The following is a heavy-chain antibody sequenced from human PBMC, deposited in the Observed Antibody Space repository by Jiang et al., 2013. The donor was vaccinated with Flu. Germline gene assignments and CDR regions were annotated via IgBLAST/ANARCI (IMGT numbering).Heavy chain of an antibody. Sequence: GQGLEWMGGIIPIFGTANYAQKFQGRVTITADESTSTAYMELSSLRSEDTAVYYCARVPDDPAGAFDIWGQGTMVTVSS. D-gene: IGHD1-1*01. J-gene: IGHJ3*02. CDR3: ARVPDDPAGAFDI. CDR2: IIPIFGTA. V-gene: IGHV1-69*01.